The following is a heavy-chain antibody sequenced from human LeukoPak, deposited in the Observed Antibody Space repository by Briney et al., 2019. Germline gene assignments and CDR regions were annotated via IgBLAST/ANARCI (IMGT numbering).Heavy chain of an antibody. CDR3: TRITPKSSGWYRPFDY. V-gene: IGHV4-59*12. Sequence: SETLSLTCTVSGGSISTYYWSWIRQPPGKGLEWIGYVFYSGNTIYNPSLKSRVTISVDTSKNQFSLKLSSVTAADTAVYYCTRITPKSSGWYRPFDYWGQGTQVTVSS. J-gene: IGHJ4*02. CDR1: GGSISTYY. CDR2: VFYSGNT. D-gene: IGHD6-19*01.